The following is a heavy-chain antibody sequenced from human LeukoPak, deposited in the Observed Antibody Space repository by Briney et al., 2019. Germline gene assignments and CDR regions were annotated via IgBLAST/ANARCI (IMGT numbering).Heavy chain of an antibody. Sequence: GGSLRLSCAASGFTFSSNAMSWVRQAPGKGLEWVSAISGSGGSTYYAAFVRGRFTISRDNSKNTLYLQMNSLRAEDTAVYYCAKTYYDILAGYGYYGMDVWGQGTTATVSS. V-gene: IGHV3-23*01. CDR1: GFTFSSNA. CDR2: ISGSGGST. J-gene: IGHJ6*02. CDR3: AKTYYDILAGYGYYGMDV. D-gene: IGHD3-9*01.